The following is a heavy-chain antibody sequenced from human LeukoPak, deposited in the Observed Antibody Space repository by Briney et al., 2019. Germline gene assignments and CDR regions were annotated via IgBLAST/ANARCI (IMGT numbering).Heavy chain of an antibody. CDR3: AGGPYYYDSCGYYYDY. J-gene: IGHJ4*02. CDR1: GGTFSSYA. V-gene: IGHV1-69*13. Sequence: SVKVSCKASGGTFSSYAISWVRQAPGQGLEWMGGIIPIFGTANYAQKFQGRVTITADESTSTAYMELSSLRSEDTAVYYCAGGPYYYDSCGYYYDYWGQGTLVTVSS. D-gene: IGHD3-22*01. CDR2: IIPIFGTA.